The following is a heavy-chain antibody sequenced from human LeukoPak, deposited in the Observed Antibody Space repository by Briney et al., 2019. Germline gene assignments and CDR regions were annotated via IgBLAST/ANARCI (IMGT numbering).Heavy chain of an antibody. CDR1: GFNFSRYA. Sequence: GGSLRLSCTASGFNFSRYAMSWVRPAPGKGLEWVSGIIDSGDNTYHANSVKGRFTISRDNSKNTLYLHMNSLRAEDTAVYYCAKLGGHPVYNYYVHGWGKGTTGAVS. D-gene: IGHD3-16*01. CDR2: IIDSGDNT. J-gene: IGHJ6*03. V-gene: IGHV3-23*01. CDR3: AKLGGHPVYNYYVHG.